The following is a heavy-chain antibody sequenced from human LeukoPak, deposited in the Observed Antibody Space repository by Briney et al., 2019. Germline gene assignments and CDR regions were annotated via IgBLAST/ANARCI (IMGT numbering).Heavy chain of an antibody. J-gene: IGHJ4*02. D-gene: IGHD4-17*01. CDR2: IWYDGSNK. V-gene: IGHV3-30*18. CDR1: GFTFNNYN. CDR3: AKDKNDYGDLNYFDY. Sequence: GRSLRLSCAASGFTFNNYNMHWLRQAPGKGLEWVAVIWYDGSNKYYADSVKGRFTISRDNSKNTLYLQMNSLRAEDTAVYYCAKDKNDYGDLNYFDYWGQGTLVTVSS.